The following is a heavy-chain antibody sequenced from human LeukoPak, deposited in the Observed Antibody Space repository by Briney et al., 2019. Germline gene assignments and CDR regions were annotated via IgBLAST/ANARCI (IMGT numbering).Heavy chain of an antibody. CDR1: GGSINSPSYY. Sequence: SETLSLTCSVSGGSINSPSYYWGWIRQPPGKGLEWIGCIYYSGSTYYSPSLKSRVTISLDASKNQFSLNLTSVTAADTAVFYCARQSRYSGFDWGLRTLVTVSS. D-gene: IGHD5-12*01. J-gene: IGHJ4*02. V-gene: IGHV4-39*01. CDR3: ARQSRYSGFD. CDR2: IYYSGST.